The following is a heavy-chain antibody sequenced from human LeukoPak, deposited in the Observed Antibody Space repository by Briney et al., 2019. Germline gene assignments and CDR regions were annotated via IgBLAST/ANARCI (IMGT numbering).Heavy chain of an antibody. Sequence: PGRSLRLSCVASGFTFSTSGMHWVRQAPDKGLEWVGLIWYDGSQKNYADSVKGRFTISRDNSKNTLYLQMNSLRAEDTAVYYCAKDAEATVTPRGQYNWFDPWGQGTLVTSSA. V-gene: IGHV3-30*02. J-gene: IGHJ5*02. D-gene: IGHD4-17*01. CDR3: AKDAEATVTPRGQYNWFDP. CDR2: IWYDGSQK. CDR1: GFTFSTSG.